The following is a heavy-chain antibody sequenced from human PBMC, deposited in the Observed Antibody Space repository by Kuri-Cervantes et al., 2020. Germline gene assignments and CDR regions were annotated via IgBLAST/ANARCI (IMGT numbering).Heavy chain of an antibody. Sequence: LRLSCAVYGGSFSGYYWSWIRQPPGKGLEWIGEINHSGSTNYNPSLKSRVTISVDTSKNQFSLKLSSVTAADTAVYYCAKDLRVLHYYMDVWGKGTTVTVSS. CDR2: INHSGST. J-gene: IGHJ6*03. V-gene: IGHV4-34*01. D-gene: IGHD2/OR15-2a*01. CDR3: AKDLRVLHYYMDV. CDR1: GGSFSGYY.